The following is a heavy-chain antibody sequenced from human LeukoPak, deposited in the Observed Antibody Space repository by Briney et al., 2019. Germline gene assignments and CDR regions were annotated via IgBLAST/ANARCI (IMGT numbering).Heavy chain of an antibody. D-gene: IGHD3-10*01. CDR3: AREGGSGTYAPYYYMDV. CDR1: GYTFTSYY. J-gene: IGHJ6*03. CDR2: INPSGGST. Sequence: ASVKVSCKASGYTFTSYYMHWVRQAPGQGLEWMGIINPSGGSTSYAQKFQGRVTMTRDTSTSTVYMELSSLRSEDTAVYYYAREGGSGTYAPYYYMDVWGKGTTVTVSS. V-gene: IGHV1-46*01.